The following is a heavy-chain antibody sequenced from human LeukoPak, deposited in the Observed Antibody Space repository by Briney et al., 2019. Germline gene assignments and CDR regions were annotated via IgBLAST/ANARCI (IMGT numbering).Heavy chain of an antibody. CDR1: GFTFSSYS. V-gene: IGHV3-48*01. J-gene: IGHJ3*02. Sequence: GGSLRLSCAASGFTFSSYSMNWVRQAPGKGLEWVSYISSSSSTIYYADSVKGRFTISRDNAKNSLYLQMNSLRAEDTAVYYCARPYYDSSGYHDAFDIWGQGTMVTVSS. CDR2: ISSSSSTI. CDR3: ARPYYDSSGYHDAFDI. D-gene: IGHD3-22*01.